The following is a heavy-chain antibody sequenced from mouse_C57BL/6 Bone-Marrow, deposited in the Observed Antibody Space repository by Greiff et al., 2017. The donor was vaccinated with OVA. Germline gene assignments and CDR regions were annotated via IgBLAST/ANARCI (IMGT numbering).Heavy chain of an antibody. CDR1: GFPFSDSG. CDR3: ARDGYFFDY. CDR2: ISSGSSTI. D-gene: IGHD2-3*01. V-gene: IGHV5-17*01. Sequence: EVMLVESGGGLVKPGGSLKLSCAASGFPFSDSGMHWVRQAPEKGLEWVAYISSGSSTIYYADTVKGRFTISRDNAKNTLFLQMTSLRSEDTAMYYCARDGYFFDYWGQGTTLTVSS. J-gene: IGHJ2*01.